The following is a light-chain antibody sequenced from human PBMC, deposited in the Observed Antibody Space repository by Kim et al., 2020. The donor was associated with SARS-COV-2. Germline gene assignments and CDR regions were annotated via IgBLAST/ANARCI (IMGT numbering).Light chain of an antibody. J-gene: IGLJ1*01. CDR3: QVWDSSSDHPYV. CDR2: YDS. V-gene: IGLV3-21*04. Sequence: SYELTQPPSVSVAPGKTARITCGGNNIGSKSVHWYQQKPGQAPVLVIYYDSDRPSGIPERFSRSNSGNTATLTISRVEVGDEADYYCQVWDSSSDHPYVFGTGTQLTVL. CDR1: NIGSKS.